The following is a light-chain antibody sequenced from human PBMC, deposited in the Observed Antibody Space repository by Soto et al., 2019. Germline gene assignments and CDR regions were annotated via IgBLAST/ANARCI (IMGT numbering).Light chain of an antibody. CDR1: QSVSSY. V-gene: IGKV3-11*01. J-gene: IGKJ1*01. CDR3: QHRRNWPWT. Sequence: EIVLTQSSATLSLSPGERATLSCRASQSVSSYLAWYQQKPGQAPRLLIYDTFNRATGIPARFSGSGSGTDFTLTISSLEPEDFVVYYCQHRRNWPWTFGQGTKVEIK. CDR2: DTF.